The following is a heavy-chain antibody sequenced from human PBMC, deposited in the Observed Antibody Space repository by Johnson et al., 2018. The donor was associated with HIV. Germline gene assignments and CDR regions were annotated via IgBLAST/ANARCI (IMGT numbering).Heavy chain of an antibody. J-gene: IGHJ3*02. V-gene: IGHV3-13*01. CDR3: AKDMTPSQLAAFDI. CDR1: GFTFSSYA. Sequence: VQLVESGGGVVQPGRSLRLSCAASGFTFSSYAMHWVRQATGKGLEWVSAIGTAGDTYYPGSVKGRFTISRENAKNSLYLQMNSLRAEDTALYYCAKDMTPSQLAAFDIWGQGTMVTVSS. CDR2: IGTAGDT. D-gene: IGHD6-13*01.